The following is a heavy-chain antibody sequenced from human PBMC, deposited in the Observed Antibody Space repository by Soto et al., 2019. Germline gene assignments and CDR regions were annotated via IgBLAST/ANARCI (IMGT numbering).Heavy chain of an antibody. CDR1: GGTFSSYA. CDR2: IIPIFGTA. V-gene: IGHV1-69*13. CDR3: ASKWADYYYYGMDV. Sequence: ASVKVSCKASGGTFSSYAISWVRQAPGQGLEWMGGIIPIFGTANYAQKFQGRVTITADESTSTAYMELSSLRSEDTAVYYCASKWADYYYYGMDVWGQGTTVTVSS. J-gene: IGHJ6*02. D-gene: IGHD1-26*01.